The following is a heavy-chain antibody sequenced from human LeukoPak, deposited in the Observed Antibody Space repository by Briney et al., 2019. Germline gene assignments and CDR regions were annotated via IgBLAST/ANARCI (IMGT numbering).Heavy chain of an antibody. Sequence: GGSLRLSCAASGFTFSSYWMHWFRQAPGKGLVWVSRINPDGGSTAYADSVKGRFTISRDNAKNTLYLQMNSLRVEDTAVYYCTRGQQLVGDWGQGTLVTVSS. V-gene: IGHV3-74*01. J-gene: IGHJ4*02. CDR3: TRGQQLVGD. CDR2: INPDGGST. D-gene: IGHD6-13*01. CDR1: GFTFSSYW.